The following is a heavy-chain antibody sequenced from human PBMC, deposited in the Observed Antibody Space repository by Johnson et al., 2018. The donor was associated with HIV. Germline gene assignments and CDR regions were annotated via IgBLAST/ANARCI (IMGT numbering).Heavy chain of an antibody. CDR3: TSGYNDAFDI. D-gene: IGHD5-24*01. V-gene: IGHV3-7*05. J-gene: IGHJ3*02. CDR1: GFTFSSSW. Sequence: MLLVESGGGLVQPGGSLRLSCAASGFTFSSSWMNWVRQAPGKGLEWVANIKQDGSEKYYVDSVKGRFTISRDNAKNSLYLQMNSLRAEDTAVYYCTSGYNDAFDIWGQGTMVTVSS. CDR2: IKQDGSEK.